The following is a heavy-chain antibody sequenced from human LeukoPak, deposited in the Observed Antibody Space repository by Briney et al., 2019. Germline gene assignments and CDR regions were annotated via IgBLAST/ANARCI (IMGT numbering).Heavy chain of an antibody. CDR1: GDSVSSNSAA. D-gene: IGHD6-19*01. Sequence: SQTLSLTCAISGDSVSSNSAAWNWIRQSPSRGLEWLGRTYYRSKWYNDYAVSVKSRITINPDTSKNQFSLQLNSVTPEDTAVYYCARASTNFRIAVAGRPQFNWFDPWGQGTLVTVSS. CDR2: TYYRSKWYN. V-gene: IGHV6-1*01. J-gene: IGHJ5*02. CDR3: ARASTNFRIAVAGRPQFNWFDP.